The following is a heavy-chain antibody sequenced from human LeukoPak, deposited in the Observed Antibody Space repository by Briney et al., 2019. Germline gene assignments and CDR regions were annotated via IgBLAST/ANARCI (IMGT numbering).Heavy chain of an antibody. V-gene: IGHV4-34*01. CDR2: INHSGST. Sequence: SETLSLTCAVYGGSFSGYYWTWIRRPPGKGRGGLGEINHSGSTNYTPSLKSRITISVDTSNNQFSLKLSSVTAADTAVYYCARGNSGYDPSRMDVWGQGTTVTVSS. D-gene: IGHD5-12*01. J-gene: IGHJ6*02. CDR1: GGSFSGYY. CDR3: ARGNSGYDPSRMDV.